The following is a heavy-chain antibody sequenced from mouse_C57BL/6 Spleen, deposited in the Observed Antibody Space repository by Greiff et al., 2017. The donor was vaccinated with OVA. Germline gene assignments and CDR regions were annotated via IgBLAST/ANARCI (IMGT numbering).Heavy chain of an antibody. Sequence: DVQLQESGPGLVKPSQSLSLTCSVTGYSITSGYYWNWIRQFPGNKLEWMGYISYDGSNNYNPSLKNRISITRDTSKNQFFLKLNSVTTEDTATYYCARDGYYGSSWFAYWGQGTLVTVSA. D-gene: IGHD1-1*01. J-gene: IGHJ3*01. V-gene: IGHV3-6*01. CDR1: GYSITSGYY. CDR2: ISYDGSN. CDR3: ARDGYYGSSWFAY.